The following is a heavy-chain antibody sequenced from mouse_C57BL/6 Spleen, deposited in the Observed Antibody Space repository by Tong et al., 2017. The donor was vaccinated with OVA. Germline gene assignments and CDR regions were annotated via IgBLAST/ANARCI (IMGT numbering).Heavy chain of an antibody. D-gene: IGHD2-4*01. CDR1: GFTFSSYG. J-gene: IGHJ4*01. V-gene: IGHV5-6*01. CDR3: ARRYDYDDYAMDY. Sequence: EVQLQESGGDLVKPGGSLKLSCAASGFTFSSYGMSWVRQTPDKRLEWVATISSGGSYTYYPDSVKGRSTISRDNAKNTLYLQMSSLKSEDTAMYYCARRYDYDDYAMDYWGQGTSVTVSS. CDR2: ISSGGSYT.